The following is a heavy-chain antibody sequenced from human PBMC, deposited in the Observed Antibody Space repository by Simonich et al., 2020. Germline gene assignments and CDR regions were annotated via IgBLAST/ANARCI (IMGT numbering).Heavy chain of an antibody. V-gene: IGHV1-18*01. J-gene: IGHJ3*02. CDR3: ARSTTGTTAFDI. Sequence: QVQLVQSGAEVQKPGASVKVSCKASVYTFTSYGISWVRQAPGQGLEWKGWIRAYNGNPNYAQKLQGRVTMTTDTSTSTAYMELRSLRSDDTAVYYCARSTTGTTAFDIWGQGTMVTVSS. CDR1: VYTFTSYG. D-gene: IGHD1-1*01. CDR2: IRAYNGNP.